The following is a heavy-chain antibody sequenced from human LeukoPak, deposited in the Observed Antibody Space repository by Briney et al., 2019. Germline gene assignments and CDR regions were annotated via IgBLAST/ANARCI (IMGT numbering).Heavy chain of an antibody. D-gene: IGHD5-24*01. J-gene: IGHJ4*02. Sequence: PGGSLRLSCAASGFTFRSYEMNWVRHAPGRGLEWVSHISGGGESTVYPDAVKGGFTISRDNAKNSLYLQMNSLRVEDTGIYYCARRSGRRYEYWGQGVLVTVSP. CDR2: ISGGGEST. CDR1: GFTFRSYE. V-gene: IGHV3-48*03. CDR3: ARRSGRRYEY.